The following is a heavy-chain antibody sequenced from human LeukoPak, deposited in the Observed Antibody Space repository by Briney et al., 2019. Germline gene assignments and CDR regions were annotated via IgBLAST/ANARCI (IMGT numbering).Heavy chain of an antibody. D-gene: IGHD5-12*01. CDR3: ARGATPNFDY. CDR2: INLRGST. V-gene: IGHV4-34*01. CDR1: GGSFNFHY. J-gene: IGHJ4*02. Sequence: PSETLSLTCAVYGGSFNFHYWNWIRQSPGKGLEWIGEINLRGSTTYSPSLKSRVTISLDESKNQFSLKLSSVTAADTAVYYCARGATPNFDYWGQGTLVTVSS.